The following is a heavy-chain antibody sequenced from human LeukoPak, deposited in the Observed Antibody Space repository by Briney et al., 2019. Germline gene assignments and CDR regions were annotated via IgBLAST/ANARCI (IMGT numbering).Heavy chain of an antibody. CDR3: ARDRRYDFWSGPDYFDY. V-gene: IGHV4-59*12. J-gene: IGHJ4*02. D-gene: IGHD3-3*01. CDR2: IYYSGST. Sequence: SETLSLTCTVSGGSISSYYWSWIRQPPGKGLEWIGYIYYSGSTNYNPSLKSRVTISVDTSKNQFSLKLSSVTAADTAVYYCARDRRYDFWSGPDYFDYWGQGTLVTVSS. CDR1: GGSISSYY.